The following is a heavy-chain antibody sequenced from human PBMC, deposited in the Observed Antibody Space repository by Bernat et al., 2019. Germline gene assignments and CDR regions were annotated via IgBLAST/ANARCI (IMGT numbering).Heavy chain of an antibody. J-gene: IGHJ4*02. CDR2: ISGSGGST. Sequence: EVQLLESGGGLVQPGGSLRLSCAASGFTFSSYAMSWVRQAPGKGLEWVSAISGSGGSTYSADSVKGRFTISRDNSKNTLYLKMNSLRAEETAVYYCAKKATNDYIWGSYTYYFDYWGQGTLVTVSS. CDR1: GFTFSSYA. CDR3: AKKATNDYIWGSYTYYFDY. V-gene: IGHV3-23*01. D-gene: IGHD3-16*01.